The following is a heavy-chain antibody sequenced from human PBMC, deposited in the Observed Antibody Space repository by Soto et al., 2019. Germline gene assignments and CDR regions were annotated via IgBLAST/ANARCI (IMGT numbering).Heavy chain of an antibody. CDR1: GYTFTSYG. Sequence: QVQLVQSGAEVKKPGASVKVSCKASGYTFTSYGISWVRQAPGQGLEWMGWISAYNGNTKYAQKLQGRVTTTTDTTTSTAYREVRSLRSDDTAVYYCARDLAVGLVDYWGQGTLVTVAS. V-gene: IGHV1-18*01. CDR2: ISAYNGNT. J-gene: IGHJ4*02. CDR3: ARDLAVGLVDY. D-gene: IGHD6-19*01.